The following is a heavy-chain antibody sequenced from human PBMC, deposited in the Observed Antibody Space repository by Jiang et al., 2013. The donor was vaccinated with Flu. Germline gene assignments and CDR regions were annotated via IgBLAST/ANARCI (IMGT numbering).Heavy chain of an antibody. CDR2: INPNSGGT. CDR3: ARDLAEYSSSSVYGMDV. J-gene: IGHJ6*02. Sequence: GAEVKKPGSSVKVSCKASGGTFSSYAISWVRQAPGQGLEWMGWINPNSGGTNYAQKFQGRVTMTRDTSISTAYMELSRLRSDDTAVYYCARDLAEYSSSSVYGMDVWGQGTTVTVSS. CDR1: GGTFSSYA. V-gene: IGHV1-2*02. D-gene: IGHD6-6*01.